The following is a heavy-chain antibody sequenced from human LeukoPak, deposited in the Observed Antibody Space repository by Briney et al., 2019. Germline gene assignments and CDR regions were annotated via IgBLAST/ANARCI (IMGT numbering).Heavy chain of an antibody. Sequence: NPSETLSLTCIVSGGSLRDTYWSWIRQSPGKGLEWIAEIKHGGSTNYNPSLKSRVTISADTSKNQFSLKLRSVTAADTAVYYCARGPRFGELLWHWFDPWGQGTLVTVSS. CDR1: GGSLRDTY. CDR2: IKHGGST. V-gene: IGHV4-34*01. D-gene: IGHD3-10*01. J-gene: IGHJ5*02. CDR3: ARGPRFGELLWHWFDP.